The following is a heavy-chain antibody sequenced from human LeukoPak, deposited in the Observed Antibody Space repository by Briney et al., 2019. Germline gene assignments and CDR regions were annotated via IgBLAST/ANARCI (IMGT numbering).Heavy chain of an antibody. CDR3: ARDPDRDGMDV. V-gene: IGHV3-33*08. Sequence: GRSLRLSCAASGFTFSSYGMHWVRQAPGKGLEWVAVIWYDGSNKYYADSVKGRFTISRDNSKNTLYLQMNSLRAEDTAVYYCARDPDRDGMDVWGKGTTVTVSS. J-gene: IGHJ6*04. CDR2: IWYDGSNK. CDR1: GFTFSSYG.